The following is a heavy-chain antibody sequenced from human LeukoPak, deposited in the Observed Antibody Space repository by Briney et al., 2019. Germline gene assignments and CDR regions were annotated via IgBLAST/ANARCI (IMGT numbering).Heavy chain of an antibody. J-gene: IGHJ4*02. Sequence: GGSLRLSCAASGFTVSSNYMNWVRQAPGKGLEWVSVIYISGSTYYADSVKGRFTISRDNAKNSLYLQMSSLRAEDTAFYYCVKERSRTGYFDYWGQGTLVTVSS. D-gene: IGHD2-2*01. CDR1: GFTVSSNY. V-gene: IGHV3-53*05. CDR3: VKERSRTGYFDY. CDR2: IYISGST.